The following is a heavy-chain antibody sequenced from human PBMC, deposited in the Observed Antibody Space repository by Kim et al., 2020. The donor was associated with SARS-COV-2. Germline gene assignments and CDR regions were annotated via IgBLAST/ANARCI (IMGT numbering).Heavy chain of an antibody. CDR3: AKPGYCSGGSCHIDLYYYYYYGMDV. CDR1: GFTFSSYA. D-gene: IGHD2-15*01. V-gene: IGHV3-23*01. CDR2: ISGSGGST. Sequence: GGSLRLSCAASGFTFSSYAMSWVRQAPGKGLEWVSAISGSGGSTYYADSVKGRFTISRDNSKNTLYLQMNSLRAEDTAVYYCAKPGYCSGGSCHIDLYYYYYYGMDVWGQGTTVTVSS. J-gene: IGHJ6*02.